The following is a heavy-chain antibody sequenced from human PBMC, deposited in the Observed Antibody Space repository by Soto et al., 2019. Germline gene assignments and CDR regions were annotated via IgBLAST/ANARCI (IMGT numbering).Heavy chain of an antibody. CDR2: ISDISDI. CDR1: GFTFSSYY. Sequence: XESLRLSCAASGFTFSSYYMKWVRQAPGKGLEWVSSISDISDIYYADSVKGRFTTSRDNAKNSLYLQMNSLRAEDTAVYYCARSHSSGYVDYWGQGTLVTVSS. CDR3: ARSHSSGYVDY. D-gene: IGHD6-19*01. V-gene: IGHV3-21*01. J-gene: IGHJ4*02.